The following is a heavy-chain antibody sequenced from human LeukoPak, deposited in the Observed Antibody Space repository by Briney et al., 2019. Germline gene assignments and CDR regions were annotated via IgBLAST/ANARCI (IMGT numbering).Heavy chain of an antibody. D-gene: IGHD3-22*01. CDR1: GFTFDDYA. CDR3: AKEGASYYDSSGYYYFDY. J-gene: IGHJ4*02. Sequence: PGRSLRLSCAASGFTFDDYAMHWVRQAPGKGLEWVSGISWNSGSIGYADSVKGRFTISRDNAKNSLYLQMNSLRAEDTALYYCAKEGASYYDSSGYYYFDYWGQGTLVTVSS. V-gene: IGHV3-9*01. CDR2: ISWNSGSI.